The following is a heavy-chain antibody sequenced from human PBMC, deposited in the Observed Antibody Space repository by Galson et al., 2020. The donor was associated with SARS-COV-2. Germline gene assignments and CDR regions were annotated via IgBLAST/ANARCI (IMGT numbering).Heavy chain of an antibody. Sequence: GGSLRLSCAASGFTFSNYWMSWVRQAPGKGLEWVANIKGDASQKYYADSVEGRFTISRDNAKNSLYVQMNSLRVEDTAVYYCGRVWGAVDDTDVWGKGTTVTIAS. J-gene: IGHJ6*04. CDR3: GRVWGAVDDTDV. CDR2: IKGDASQK. D-gene: IGHD1-26*01. CDR1: GFTFSNYW. V-gene: IGHV3-7*01.